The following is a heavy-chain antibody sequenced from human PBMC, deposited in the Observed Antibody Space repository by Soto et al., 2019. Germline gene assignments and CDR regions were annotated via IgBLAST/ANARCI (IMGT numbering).Heavy chain of an antibody. J-gene: IGHJ4*02. CDR1: GFTFSSYW. Sequence: EVQLVESGGGLVQPGGSLRLSCAASGFTFSSYWMSWVRQAPGKGLEWVANIKQDGSEKYYVDSVKGRFTISRDTAKNSLYLQMNSLRAEDTAVYYCARGMRVFGVVIITPFDYWGQGTLVTVSS. D-gene: IGHD3-3*01. V-gene: IGHV3-7*05. CDR2: IKQDGSEK. CDR3: ARGMRVFGVVIITPFDY.